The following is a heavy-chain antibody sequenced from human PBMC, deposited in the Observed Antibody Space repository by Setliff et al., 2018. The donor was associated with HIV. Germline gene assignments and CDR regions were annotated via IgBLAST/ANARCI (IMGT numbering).Heavy chain of an antibody. J-gene: IGHJ5*02. CDR1: GASISSGNYF. Sequence: SETLSLTCTVSGASISSGNYFWTWIRQPAGQRLEWIGRISTGGHTDYNPSLKSRLSISADTSRNHFSLQLASVAATDTAIYYCAREGSHSHSWYNWFGPWGPGTLVTVSS. D-gene: IGHD6-13*01. V-gene: IGHV4-61*02. CDR2: ISTGGHT. CDR3: AREGSHSHSWYNWFGP.